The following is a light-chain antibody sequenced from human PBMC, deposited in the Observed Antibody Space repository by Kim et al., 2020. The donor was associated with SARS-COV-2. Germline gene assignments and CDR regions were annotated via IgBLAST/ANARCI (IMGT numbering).Light chain of an antibody. CDR3: QQYNQWPPLT. CDR2: GAS. J-gene: IGKJ4*01. CDR1: QSVGSN. V-gene: IGKV3-15*01. Sequence: STGERATLSCRASQSVGSNLAWFQQKPGQAPRLLIHGASTRATGIPARFTGSGSGTEFTLTISSLQSEDFAVYYCQQYNQWPPLTFGGGTKVDIK.